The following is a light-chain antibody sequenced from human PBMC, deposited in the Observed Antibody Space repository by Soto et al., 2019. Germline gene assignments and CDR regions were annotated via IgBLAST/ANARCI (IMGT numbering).Light chain of an antibody. V-gene: IGLV1-40*01. CDR1: SSNIGAGYD. Sequence: SVLTQPPSVSGAPGQRVTISCTGSSSNIGAGYDVHWYQQLPGTAPKLLIYGNSNRPSGVPDRFSGSKSGTSASLAITGLQAEDEADYYCQSYDSSLSAPVFGGGTKVTVL. CDR3: QSYDSSLSAPV. CDR2: GNS. J-gene: IGLJ2*01.